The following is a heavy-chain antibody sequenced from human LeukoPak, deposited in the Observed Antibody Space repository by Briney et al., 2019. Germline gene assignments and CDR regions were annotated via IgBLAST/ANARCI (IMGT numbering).Heavy chain of an antibody. D-gene: IGHD2-15*01. V-gene: IGHV4-59*01. CDR3: ARAVVVAATVKWFDP. J-gene: IGHJ5*02. Sequence: PSETLSLTCTVSGGSISGYYWSWIRQSPGKGLEWIGYIYYSGSANYNPSLKSRVTMSVDTSKNHFSLKVSSVTAADTAVYYCARAVVVAATVKWFDPWGQGTLVTVSS. CDR1: GGSISGYY. CDR2: IYYSGSA.